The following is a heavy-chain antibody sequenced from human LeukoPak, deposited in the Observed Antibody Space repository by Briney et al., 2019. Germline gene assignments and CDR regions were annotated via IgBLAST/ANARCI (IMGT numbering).Heavy chain of an antibody. Sequence: GGSLRPSCSASGFASRRDAMHWGCQAPGKGLEYVSGINDNGGRTHYGVSVKGRFSISRDNSKNTLHLQMSTLRAEDTALYYCVKDVGGSYAFDYWGQGILVTVAS. V-gene: IGHV3-64D*09. CDR2: INDNGGRT. D-gene: IGHD1-26*01. CDR3: VKDVGGSYAFDY. J-gene: IGHJ4*02. CDR1: GFASRRDA.